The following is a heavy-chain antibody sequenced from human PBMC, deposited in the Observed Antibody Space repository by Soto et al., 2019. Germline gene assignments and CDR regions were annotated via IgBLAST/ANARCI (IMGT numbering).Heavy chain of an antibody. CDR2: IDPSDSYT. Sequence: GESLKISCKGSGYSFTSYWISWVRQMPGKGLEWMGRIDPSDSYTNYSPSFQGHVTISADKSISTAYLQWSSLKASDTAMYYCARRPLPYSSSSQYYYYYGMDVWGQGTTVTVSS. CDR1: GYSFTSYW. D-gene: IGHD6-6*01. V-gene: IGHV5-10-1*01. J-gene: IGHJ6*02. CDR3: ARRPLPYSSSSQYYYYYGMDV.